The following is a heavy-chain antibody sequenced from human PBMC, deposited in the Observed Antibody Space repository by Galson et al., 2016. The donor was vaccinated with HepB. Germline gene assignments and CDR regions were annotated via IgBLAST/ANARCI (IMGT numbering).Heavy chain of an antibody. J-gene: IGHJ4*03. Sequence: SLRLSCAASGFTFSTYAMTWVRQAPGKGLEWVSVITDSGDDTHHADSVKGRFIMSRDNSKNTVFLQMNNLRDEDTAIYFCARGTKRFCSGSNCYPLDHWGQGTWVTVTS. CDR2: ITDSGDDT. CDR3: ARGTKRFCSGSNCYPLDH. D-gene: IGHD2-15*01. V-gene: IGHV3-23*01. CDR1: GFTFSTYA.